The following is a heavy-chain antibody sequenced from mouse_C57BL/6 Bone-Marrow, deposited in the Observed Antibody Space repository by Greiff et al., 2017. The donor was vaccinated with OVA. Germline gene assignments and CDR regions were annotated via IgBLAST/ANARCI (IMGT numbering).Heavy chain of an antibody. J-gene: IGHJ2*01. V-gene: IGHV1-42*01. Sequence: VQLQQSGPELVKPGASVKISCKASGYSFTGYYMNWVKQSPETSLEWIGEINPSTGGTTYNQKFKAKATLTVDKSSSTAYMQLKSLTSEDSAVYYCARCYPVVAKGFDYWGQGTTLTVSS. CDR3: ARCYPVVAKGFDY. CDR1: GYSFTGYY. D-gene: IGHD1-1*01. CDR2: INPSTGGT.